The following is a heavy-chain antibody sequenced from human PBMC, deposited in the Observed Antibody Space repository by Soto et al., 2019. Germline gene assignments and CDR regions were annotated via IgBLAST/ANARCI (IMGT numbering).Heavy chain of an antibody. CDR2: ISPLKGRT. Sequence: QVQLVQSGPDLKRPGASMKVSCKASGYTFTSYGISWVRQAPGHGLEWMAWISPLKGRTQYSQKAQGRVTLSTDTSSNTAYMEMTTLRVDVTAVYYCAMDYGDRPEYFKHWGQGTRVTVS. J-gene: IGHJ1*01. CDR1: GYTFTSYG. CDR3: AMDYGDRPEYFKH. V-gene: IGHV1-18*04. D-gene: IGHD4-17*01.